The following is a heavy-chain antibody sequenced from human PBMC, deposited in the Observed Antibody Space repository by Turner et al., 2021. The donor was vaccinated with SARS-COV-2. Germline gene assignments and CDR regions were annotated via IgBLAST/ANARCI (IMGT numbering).Heavy chain of an antibody. V-gene: IGHV3-21*01. Sequence: EVQLVESGGGLVKPGGSLRLSCSASGFTFSSYSMNWVRQAPGKGLEWVASMSSSSSYIDYADSVKGRFTISRDNAKNSLYLQMNSLRAEDTAVYYCARDHRPVVVPAAKRAGSYYYGMDVWGQGTTVTVSS. CDR1: GFTFSSYS. CDR3: ARDHRPVVVPAAKRAGSYYYGMDV. CDR2: MSSSSSYI. J-gene: IGHJ6*02. D-gene: IGHD2-2*01.